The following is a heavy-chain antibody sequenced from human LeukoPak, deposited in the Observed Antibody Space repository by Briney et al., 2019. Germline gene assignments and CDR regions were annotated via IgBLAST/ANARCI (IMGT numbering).Heavy chain of an antibody. CDR1: GGSFSGYY. D-gene: IGHD5-12*01. V-gene: IGHV4-34*01. J-gene: IGHJ3*02. CDR3: ARVHDYRSAFDI. Sequence: SETLSLTCAVYGGSFSGYYWSWIRQPPGKGLEWIGEINHSGSTNYNPSLKSRVTISVDTSKNQFSLKLSSVTTADTAVYYCARVHDYRSAFDIWGQGTMVTVSS. CDR2: INHSGST.